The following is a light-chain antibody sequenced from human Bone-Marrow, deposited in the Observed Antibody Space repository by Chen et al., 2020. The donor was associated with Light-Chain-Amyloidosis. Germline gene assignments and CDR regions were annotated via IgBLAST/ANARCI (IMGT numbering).Light chain of an antibody. CDR3: SAYSFSNTPWV. CDR1: RSDIGAYKY. V-gene: IGLV2-14*01. CDR2: EGT. J-gene: IGLJ3*02. Sequence: QSALTQPASVSGSPGQSITISCTGTRSDIGAYKYVSWYQQYPGKPPKLIIYEGTYRPSGVSNRFSGSKPGDTASLTVSGLQAEGEAEYSCSAYSFSNTPWVFGGGTKLTVL.